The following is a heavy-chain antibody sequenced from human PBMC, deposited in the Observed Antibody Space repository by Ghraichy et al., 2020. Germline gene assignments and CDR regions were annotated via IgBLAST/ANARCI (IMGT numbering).Heavy chain of an antibody. Sequence: GGSLRLSCEASGFTFINYGMHWVRQAPGRGLEWVAVIWYDGSNNYYADSVKGRFTISRDNSKNTVYLQMNSLRVEDTAVYYCARGYRWDYSQTPDYWGQGTPVTVSS. CDR2: IWYDGSNN. D-gene: IGHD2-15*01. J-gene: IGHJ4*02. CDR3: ARGYRWDYSQTPDY. CDR1: GFTFINYG. V-gene: IGHV3-33*01.